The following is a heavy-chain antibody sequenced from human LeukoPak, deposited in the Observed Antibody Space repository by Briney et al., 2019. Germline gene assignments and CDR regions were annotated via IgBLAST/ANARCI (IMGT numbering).Heavy chain of an antibody. D-gene: IGHD3-9*01. CDR1: GGTFSSYA. Sequence: AASVKVSCKASGGTFSSYAISLVRQAPGQGLDWMGRIIPIFGTANYAQKFQGRVTITTDESTSTAYMELSSLRSEDTAVYYCARDMTGWATDAFDIWGQGTTVTVSS. V-gene: IGHV1-69*05. CDR3: ARDMTGWATDAFDI. CDR2: IIPIFGTA. J-gene: IGHJ3*02.